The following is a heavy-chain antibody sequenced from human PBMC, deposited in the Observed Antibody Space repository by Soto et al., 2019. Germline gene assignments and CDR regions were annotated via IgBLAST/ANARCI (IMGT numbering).Heavy chain of an antibody. CDR2: ISSSSSTI. Sequence: PGGSLRLSCAASGFTFSSYSMNWVRQAPGKGLEWVSYISSSSSTIYYADSVKGRFTISRDNAKNSLYLQMNSLRAEDTAVYYCARDGATVTSAYYHYGMDVWGQGTTVTVSS. CDR3: ARDGATVTSAYYHYGMDV. J-gene: IGHJ6*02. V-gene: IGHV3-48*01. D-gene: IGHD4-17*01. CDR1: GFTFSSYS.